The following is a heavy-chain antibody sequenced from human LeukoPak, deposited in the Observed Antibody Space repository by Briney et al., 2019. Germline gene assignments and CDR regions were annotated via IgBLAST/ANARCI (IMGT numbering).Heavy chain of an antibody. CDR1: GFTFSSYA. CDR3: AKVPCSSTSCYMYYFDY. CDR2: ISGSGGST. V-gene: IGHV3-23*01. J-gene: IGHJ4*02. D-gene: IGHD2-2*01. Sequence: QPGGSLRLSCAASGFTFSSYAMSWVRQAPGKGLEWVSAISGSGGSTYYADSVKGRFTISRVNSKNTLYLQMNSLRAEDTAVYYCAKVPCSSTSCYMYYFDYWGQGTLVTVSS.